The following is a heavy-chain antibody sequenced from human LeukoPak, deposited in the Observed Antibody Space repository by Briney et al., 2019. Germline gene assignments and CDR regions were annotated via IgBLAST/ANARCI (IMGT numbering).Heavy chain of an antibody. D-gene: IGHD5-18*01. CDR1: GFTFSTYG. CDR3: ARGTGYSYGSLDY. CDR2: IWHDGSNE. Sequence: GGSLRLSCAASGFTFSTYGMHWVRQAPGKGLEWVAVIWHDGSNEYYADSVKGRFTISRDNPKNTLYMQLDSLGAEDTAVYYCARGTGYSYGSLDYWGQGTLVTVSS. J-gene: IGHJ4*02. V-gene: IGHV3-33*01.